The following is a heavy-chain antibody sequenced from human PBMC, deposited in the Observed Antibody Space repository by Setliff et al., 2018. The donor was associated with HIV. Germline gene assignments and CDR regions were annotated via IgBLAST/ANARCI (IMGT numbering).Heavy chain of an antibody. V-gene: IGHV4-34*01. CDR2: INDNGGA. D-gene: IGHD3-22*01. CDR3: AGDSGYPSNWFDP. J-gene: IGHJ5*02. Sequence: SETLSLTCAVSGGSFSGYSWTWLRQPPGKALEWIGHINDNGGANYNPSLTTRLTISVDTSTNQFSLKLTSVTAADTAMYFCAGDSGYPSNWFDPWGQGILVTVSS. CDR1: GGSFSGYS.